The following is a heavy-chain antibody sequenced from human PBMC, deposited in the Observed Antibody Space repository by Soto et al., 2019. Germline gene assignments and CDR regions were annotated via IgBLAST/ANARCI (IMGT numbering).Heavy chain of an antibody. CDR3: ARVKGVVPAVNWFDP. CDR2: ISAYNGNT. D-gene: IGHD2-2*01. Sequence: GASVKVSCKASGYTFTSYGISWVRQAPGQGLEWMGWISAYNGNTNYAQKLQGRVTMTTDTSTSTAYMELRSLRSDDTAVYYCARVKGVVPAVNWFDPWGQGTLVTVS. CDR1: GYTFTSYG. V-gene: IGHV1-18*01. J-gene: IGHJ5*02.